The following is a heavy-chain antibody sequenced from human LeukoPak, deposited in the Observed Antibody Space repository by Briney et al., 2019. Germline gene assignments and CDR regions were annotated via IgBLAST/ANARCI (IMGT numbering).Heavy chain of an antibody. D-gene: IGHD1-26*01. CDR3: ARHGAVVGGGSVSYYFDY. CDR2: IYHSGST. Sequence: TAETLSLTCTVSGGSISSGGYYWSWIRQPPGKGLEWIGYIYHSGSTNYNPSLKSRVTISVDTSKNQFSLKLSSVTAADTAVYYCARHGAVVGGGSVSYYFDYWGQGTLVTVSS. V-gene: IGHV4-61*08. CDR1: GGSISSGGYY. J-gene: IGHJ4*02.